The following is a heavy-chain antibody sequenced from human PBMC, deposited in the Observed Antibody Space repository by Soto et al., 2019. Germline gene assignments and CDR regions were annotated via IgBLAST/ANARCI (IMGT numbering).Heavy chain of an antibody. CDR1: GYTFTDDW. J-gene: IGHJ6*02. CDR2: IYPGDSDT. CDR3: ARHISNCRYYYYAMDV. D-gene: IGHD4-4*01. Sequence: GESLKISCKGSGYTFTDDWIGWVRQLPGKGLEWMGIIYPGDSDTRYSPSFQGHVTITVDKSTSTAYLQWNTLKASDTAMYYCARHISNCRYYYYAMDVWGQGTTVTVSS. V-gene: IGHV5-51*01.